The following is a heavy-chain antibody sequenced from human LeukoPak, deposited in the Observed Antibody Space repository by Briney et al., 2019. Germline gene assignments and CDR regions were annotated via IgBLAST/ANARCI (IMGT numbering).Heavy chain of an antibody. D-gene: IGHD3-10*01. CDR1: GYTFTSYG. CDR3: ARLWFGELLPDYYYYYMDV. J-gene: IGHJ6*03. CDR2: ISAYNGNT. Sequence: ASVTVSFTASGYTFTSYGISWVRQAPGQGLEWMGWISAYNGNTNYAQKLQGRVTMTTDTSTSTAYMELRSLRSDDTAVYYCARLWFGELLPDYYYYYMDVWGQGTLVTVSS. V-gene: IGHV1-18*01.